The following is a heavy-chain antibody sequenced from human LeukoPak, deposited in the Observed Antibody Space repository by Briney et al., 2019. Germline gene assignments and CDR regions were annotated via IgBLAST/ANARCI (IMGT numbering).Heavy chain of an antibody. Sequence: GGSLRLSCAASGFTVSSKYMSWVRQAPGKGLEWVSVIYSGGSTYYADSVKGRFTISRDNSKNTLYLQINSLRAEDTAVYYCARFTYYDFWSGYLAFSRYGMDVWGQGTTVTVSS. V-gene: IGHV3-53*01. CDR1: GFTVSSKY. J-gene: IGHJ6*02. CDR3: ARFTYYDFWSGYLAFSRYGMDV. CDR2: IYSGGST. D-gene: IGHD3-3*01.